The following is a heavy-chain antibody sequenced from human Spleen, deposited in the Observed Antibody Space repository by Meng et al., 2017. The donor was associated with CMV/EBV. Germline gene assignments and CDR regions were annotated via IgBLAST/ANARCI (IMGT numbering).Heavy chain of an antibody. CDR2: ISGSGGST. D-gene: IGHD3-9*01. J-gene: IGHJ3*02. V-gene: IGHV3-23*01. CDR1: GFTFSSYA. Sequence: GGSLRLSCAASGFTFSSYAMSWVRQAPGKGLEWVSAISGSGGSTYYADSVKGRFTISRDNSKNTLYLQMNSLRAEDTAVYYCARGGDYDILTGYSNAFDIWGQGTMVTVSS. CDR3: ARGGDYDILTGYSNAFDI.